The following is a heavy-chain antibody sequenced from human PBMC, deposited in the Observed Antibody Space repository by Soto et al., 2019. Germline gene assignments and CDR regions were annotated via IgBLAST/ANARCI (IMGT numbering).Heavy chain of an antibody. CDR1: GGSISSSSYY. D-gene: IGHD6-13*01. CDR2: IYYSGST. V-gene: IGHV4-39*01. Sequence: PSETLSLTYTVSGGSISSSSYYWGWIRQPPGKGLEWIGSIYYSGSTYYNPSLKSRVTISVDTSKNQFSLKLSSVTAADTAVYYCARHKIAAAGTGWFDPWGQGTLVTVSS. CDR3: ARHKIAAAGTGWFDP. J-gene: IGHJ5*02.